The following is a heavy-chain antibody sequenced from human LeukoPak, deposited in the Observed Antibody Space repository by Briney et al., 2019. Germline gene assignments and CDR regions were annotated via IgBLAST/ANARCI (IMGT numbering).Heavy chain of an antibody. CDR2: VYSSGTT. CDR1: GFTVGNTY. V-gene: IGHV3-53*01. D-gene: IGHD6-6*01. CDR3: ARGGGSSSHY. J-gene: IGHJ4*02. Sequence: GGSLRLSCAVSGFTVGNTYMTWVRQAPGKGLEWVSVVYSSGTTFYADSVKGRFTISRDHSKNTLYLQMSSLRAEDTAVYYCARGGGSSSHYWGQGTLVTVSS.